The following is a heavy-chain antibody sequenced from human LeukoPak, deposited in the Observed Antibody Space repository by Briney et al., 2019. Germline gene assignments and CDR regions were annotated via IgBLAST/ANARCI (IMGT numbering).Heavy chain of an antibody. Sequence: SSETLSLTCAVYGGSFSGHYWSWIRQPPGKGLEWIGEINHSGSTNYNPSLKSRVTISVDTSKNQFALKLSSVTAADTAVYYCARGAGNTIFGVVILDAFDIWGQGTMVTVSS. D-gene: IGHD3-3*01. CDR3: ARGAGNTIFGVVILDAFDI. CDR1: GGSFSGHY. CDR2: INHSGST. J-gene: IGHJ3*02. V-gene: IGHV4-34*01.